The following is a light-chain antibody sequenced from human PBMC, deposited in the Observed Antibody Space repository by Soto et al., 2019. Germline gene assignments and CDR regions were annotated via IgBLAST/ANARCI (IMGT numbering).Light chain of an antibody. CDR1: SSDVGGYNY. Sequence: QSALTQPASVSGSPGQSITISCTGTSSDVGGYNYVSWYQQHPGKAPKLMIYEVANRPSGVSNRFSGSKSGNTASLTISGLHAEDDADYYCTSYTSSITYVFGTGTKLTVL. CDR2: EVA. V-gene: IGLV2-14*01. J-gene: IGLJ1*01. CDR3: TSYTSSITYV.